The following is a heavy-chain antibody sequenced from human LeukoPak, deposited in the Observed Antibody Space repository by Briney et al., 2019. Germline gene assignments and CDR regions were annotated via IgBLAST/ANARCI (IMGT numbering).Heavy chain of an antibody. CDR1: GASISNYY. D-gene: IGHD3-9*01. J-gene: IGHJ4*02. CDR2: IYASGST. Sequence: SEALSLTCTVSGASISNYYWSWIRQPAGKGLEWIGRIYASGSTNYNPSLKSRVTISVDQSKNQFSLKLNSVTAADTAVYYCARGETIFPYWGQGTLVTVSS. CDR3: ARGETIFPY. V-gene: IGHV4-4*07.